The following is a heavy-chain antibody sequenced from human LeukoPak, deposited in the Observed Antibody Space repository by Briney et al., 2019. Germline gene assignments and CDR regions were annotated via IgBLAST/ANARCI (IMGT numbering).Heavy chain of an antibody. CDR1: GGSISSYY. J-gene: IGHJ6*03. V-gene: IGHV4-59*05. Sequence: SETLSLTCTVSGGSISSYYWSWIRQPPGKGLEWIGSIYYTGSTYYNPSLKSRVTISVDTSKNQFSLKLSSVTAADTAVYYCARLHYGGNYGYYYYYMDVWGKGTTVTISS. D-gene: IGHD4-23*01. CDR2: IYYTGST. CDR3: ARLHYGGNYGYYYYYMDV.